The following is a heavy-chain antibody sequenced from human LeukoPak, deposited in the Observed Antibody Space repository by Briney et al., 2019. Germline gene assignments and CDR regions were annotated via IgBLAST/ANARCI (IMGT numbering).Heavy chain of an antibody. V-gene: IGHV3-9*01. CDR1: GFTFDDYA. Sequence: GRSLRLSCAASGFTFDDYAMHWVRQAPGKGLRWVSGISWNSGSIGYADSVKGRFTISRDNAKNSLYLQMNSLRAEDTALYYCARDYYGSGGSDYWGQGTLVTVSS. CDR3: ARDYYGSGGSDY. D-gene: IGHD3-10*01. J-gene: IGHJ4*02. CDR2: ISWNSGSI.